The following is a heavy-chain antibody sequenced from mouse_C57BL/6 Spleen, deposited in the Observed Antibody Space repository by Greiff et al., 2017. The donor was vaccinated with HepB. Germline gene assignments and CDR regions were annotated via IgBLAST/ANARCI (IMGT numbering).Heavy chain of an antibody. J-gene: IGHJ3*01. Sequence: VQLQQPAAELVKPGASVKMSCKASGYTFTSYWITWVKQRPGQGLEWIGDIYPGSGSTNYNEKFKSKATLTVDTSSSTAYMQLSSLTSEDSAVYYCARRDSNYVGFAYWGQGTLVTVSA. CDR2: IYPGSGST. D-gene: IGHD2-5*01. CDR3: ARRDSNYVGFAY. CDR1: GYTFTSYW. V-gene: IGHV1-55*01.